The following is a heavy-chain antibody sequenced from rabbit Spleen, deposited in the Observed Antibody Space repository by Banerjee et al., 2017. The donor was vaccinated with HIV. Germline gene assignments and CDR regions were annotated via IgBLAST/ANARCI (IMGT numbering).Heavy chain of an antibody. Sequence: QEQLVESGGGLVQPEGSLTLTCKASGFSFSDRDVMCWVRQAPGKGLEWIACIYAGSSGGTYYASWAKGRFTISKTSSTTVTLQMTSLTAADTATYFCARDTSSSFSSYGMDLWGPGNLVTVS. J-gene: IGHJ6*01. V-gene: IGHV1S45*01. D-gene: IGHD1-1*01. CDR1: GFSFSDRDV. CDR2: IYAGSSGGT. CDR3: ARDTSSSFSSYGMDL.